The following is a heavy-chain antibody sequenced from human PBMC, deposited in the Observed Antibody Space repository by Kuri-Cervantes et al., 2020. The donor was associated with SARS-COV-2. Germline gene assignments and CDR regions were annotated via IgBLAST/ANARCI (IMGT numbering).Heavy chain of an antibody. V-gene: IGHV3-23*01. CDR2: ISGSGGST. D-gene: IGHD2-21*01. CDR3: ARDRVGVQDY. J-gene: IGHJ4*02. CDR1: GFTFSSYA. Sequence: GGSLRLSCAASGFTFSSYAMSWVRQAPGKGLEWVSAISGSGGSTYYADSVKGRFTISRDNSKNTLYLQMNSLRVEDTAMYYCARDRVGVQDYWGQGTLVTAPQ.